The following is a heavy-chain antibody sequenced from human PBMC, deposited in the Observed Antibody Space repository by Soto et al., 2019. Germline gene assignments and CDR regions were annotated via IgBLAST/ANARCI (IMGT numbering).Heavy chain of an antibody. CDR3: ARQQFFTXGGVIVQTNDTPNWFDP. D-gene: IGHD3-16*02. CDR2: IYHSGST. CDR1: GGSISGSNW. J-gene: IGHJ5*02. V-gene: IGHV4-4*02. Sequence: PSETLSLTCAVSGGSISGSNWWSWVRQPPGKGLEWIGEIYHSGSTNYNPSLKSRVTISVDKSKNQFSLKLSSVTAADTAVYYCARQQFFTXGGVIVQTNDTPNWFDPWGQGTLVTVSS.